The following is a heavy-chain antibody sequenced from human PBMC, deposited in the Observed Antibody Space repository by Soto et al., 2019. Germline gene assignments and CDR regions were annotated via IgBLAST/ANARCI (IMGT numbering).Heavy chain of an antibody. D-gene: IGHD3-10*01. V-gene: IGHV3-23*01. CDR3: AKRSSGNWFDP. CDR2: ISGSGGST. CDR1: GLTFSSYA. Sequence: EVQLLESGGGLVQPGGSLRLSCAASGLTFSSYAMSWVRQAPGKGLEWVSVISGSGGSTYYADSVKGRFTISRDNSKNSLYLQMNSLRAEDTAVYYCAKRSSGNWFDPWGQGTLVTVSS. J-gene: IGHJ5*02.